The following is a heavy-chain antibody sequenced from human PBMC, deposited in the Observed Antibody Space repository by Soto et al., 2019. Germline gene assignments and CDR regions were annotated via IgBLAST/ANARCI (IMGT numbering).Heavy chain of an antibody. V-gene: IGHV1-3*01. J-gene: IGHJ4*02. Sequence: GASVKVSCKASGYTFTNCGIHWVRQAPGQRLEWMGGISAGNGNTKYSEKFQGSATISRDTSANKAYMELSSLRSEDTAVYYCARIENLWYLEYWGQGTLVTVS. CDR1: GYTFTNCG. D-gene: IGHD2-15*01. CDR3: ARIENLWYLEY. CDR2: ISAGNGNT.